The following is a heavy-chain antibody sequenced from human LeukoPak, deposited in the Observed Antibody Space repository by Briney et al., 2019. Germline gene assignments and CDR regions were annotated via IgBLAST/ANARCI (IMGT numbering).Heavy chain of an antibody. J-gene: IGHJ5*02. Sequence: PSETLCLTCAVYGGSFSGYYWSWIRQPPGKGLEWIWEINHSGSTNYIPSLKSRVTTSVDTSKNQFSLKLSSVTAADTAVYYCARGSRLVREVDNWFDPRGQGTLVTVSS. D-gene: IGHD3-10*01. CDR1: GGSFSGYY. CDR3: ARGSRLVREVDNWFDP. CDR2: INHSGST. V-gene: IGHV4-34*01.